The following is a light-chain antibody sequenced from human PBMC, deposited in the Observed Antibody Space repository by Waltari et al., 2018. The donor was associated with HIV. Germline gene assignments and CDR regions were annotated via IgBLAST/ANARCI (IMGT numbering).Light chain of an antibody. Sequence: QSVLTQPPSVSAAPGQKVTISSSGSSYNVSSKYVSWYQQPPGTAPKLLTYEKNNRASATPDRFSAAKSVTSAILGISGRQTGDEDDYHCGTWDSSLSAAVFCGGPKLTVL. V-gene: IGLV1-51*02. CDR2: EKN. CDR1: SYNVSSKY. CDR3: GTWDSSLSAAV. J-gene: IGLJ2*01.